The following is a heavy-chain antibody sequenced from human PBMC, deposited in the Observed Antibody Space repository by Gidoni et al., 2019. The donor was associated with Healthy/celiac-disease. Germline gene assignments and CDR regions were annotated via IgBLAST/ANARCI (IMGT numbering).Heavy chain of an antibody. V-gene: IGHV4-34*01. CDR1: GGSFSGYY. J-gene: IGHJ4*02. CDR3: ARGFPKYYYDSSGYFLDY. Sequence: QVQLQPWGAGLLKPSEPLSLTCAVYGGSFSGYYWSWIRQPPGKGLEWIGEIHHSGSTNYNPSLKSRVTISVDTSKNQFSLKLSSVTAADTAVYYCARGFPKYYYDSSGYFLDYWGQGTLVTVSS. CDR2: IHHSGST. D-gene: IGHD3-22*01.